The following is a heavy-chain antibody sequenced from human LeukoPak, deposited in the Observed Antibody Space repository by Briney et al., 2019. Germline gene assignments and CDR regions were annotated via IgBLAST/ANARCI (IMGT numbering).Heavy chain of an antibody. CDR1: GGTFSSYA. V-gene: IGHV1-69*06. D-gene: IGHD5-18*01. CDR3: ARARGYSYGRFDY. J-gene: IGHJ4*02. CDR2: IIPIFGTA. Sequence: SVKVSCKGSGGTFSSYAISWVRQAPGQGLEWMGGIIPIFGTANYAQKFQGRVTITADKSTSTAYMELSSLRSEDTAVYYCARARGYSYGRFDYWGQGTLVTVSS.